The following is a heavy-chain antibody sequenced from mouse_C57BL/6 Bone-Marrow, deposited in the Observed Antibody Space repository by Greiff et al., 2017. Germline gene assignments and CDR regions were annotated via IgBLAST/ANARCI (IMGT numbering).Heavy chain of an antibody. CDR3: TPYPLRGAWFAY. V-gene: IGHV14-4*01. D-gene: IGHD2-12*01. Sequence: EVQLQQSGAELVRPGASVKLSCTASGFNIKDDYMHWVKQRPEQGLEWIGWIDPENGDTEYASKFQGKATITADTSSNTAYLQLSSLTSEDTAVYYCTPYPLRGAWFAYWGQGTLVTVSA. J-gene: IGHJ3*01. CDR2: IDPENGDT. CDR1: GFNIKDDY.